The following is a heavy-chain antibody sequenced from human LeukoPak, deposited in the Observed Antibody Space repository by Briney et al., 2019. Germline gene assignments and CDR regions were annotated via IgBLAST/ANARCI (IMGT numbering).Heavy chain of an antibody. D-gene: IGHD6-19*01. CDR1: GFTFSSYG. CDR3: ARASSGWYRGNWFDP. V-gene: IGHV3-30*03. J-gene: IGHJ5*02. CDR2: ISYDGSNK. Sequence: GGSLRLSCAASGFTFSSYGMHWVRQAPGKGLEWVAVISYDGSNKYYADSVKGRFTISRDNSKNTLFLQMNSLRAEDTAVYYCARASSGWYRGNWFDPWGQGTLVTVSS.